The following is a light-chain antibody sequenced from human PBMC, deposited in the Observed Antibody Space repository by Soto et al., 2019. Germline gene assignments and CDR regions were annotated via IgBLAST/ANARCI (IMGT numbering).Light chain of an antibody. CDR3: TSYAGSNIWV. CDR1: SSDVGAYNY. CDR2: EVS. J-gene: IGLJ3*02. Sequence: QSALTQPPSASGSPGQSVTISCTGTSSDVGAYNYVSWYQQYPGKAPKLMIYEVSKRPSGVPDRFSGSKSGKTASLTVSGLQHADEDAYYCTSYAGSNIWVFGGGTKLTVL. V-gene: IGLV2-8*01.